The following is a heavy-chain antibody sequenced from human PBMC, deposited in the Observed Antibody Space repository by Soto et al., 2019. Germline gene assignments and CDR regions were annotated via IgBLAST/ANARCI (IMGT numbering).Heavy chain of an antibody. CDR3: AKDLTRQLAYWLDP. Sequence: ASVKVSCKASGFSFTGYYIHWLRQAPGQGLEWMGWINAHSGGTEYAQKFQGRVTLTRDTSIATAYLTLTSLTSGDTALYYCAKDLTRQLAYWLDPWGQGTQVTVSS. V-gene: IGHV1-2*02. CDR2: INAHSGGT. J-gene: IGHJ5*02. CDR1: GFSFTGYY. D-gene: IGHD6-6*01.